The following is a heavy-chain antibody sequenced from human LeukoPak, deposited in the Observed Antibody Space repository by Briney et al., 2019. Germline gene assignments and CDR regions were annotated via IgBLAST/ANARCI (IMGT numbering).Heavy chain of an antibody. CDR3: VKAGYCSSTSCYSAFDI. CDR1: GFTFSSSA. CDR2: ISSNGGST. V-gene: IGHV3-64D*06. J-gene: IGHJ3*02. Sequence: GGSLRLSCSASGFTFSSSAMHWVRQAAGKGLEYVSAISSNGGSTYYADSVKGRFTISRDNSKNTLYLQMGSLRAEDTAVYYCVKAGYCSSTSCYSAFDIWGQGTMVTVSS. D-gene: IGHD2-2*02.